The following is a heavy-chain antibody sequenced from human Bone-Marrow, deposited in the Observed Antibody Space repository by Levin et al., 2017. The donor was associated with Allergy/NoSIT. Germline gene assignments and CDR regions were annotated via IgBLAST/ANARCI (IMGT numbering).Heavy chain of an antibody. Sequence: ESGPTLVKPTQTLTLTCTFSGFSLSTSGVGVGWIRQPPGKALEWLALIYWDDDKRYSPSLKSRLTITKDTSKNQVVLTMTNMDPVDTATYYCAHENCITMVQGVTKYYYYYMDVWGKGTTVTVSS. CDR2: IYWDDDK. CDR1: GFSLSTSGVG. D-gene: IGHD3-10*01. J-gene: IGHJ6*03. CDR3: AHENCITMVQGVTKYYYYYMDV. V-gene: IGHV2-5*02.